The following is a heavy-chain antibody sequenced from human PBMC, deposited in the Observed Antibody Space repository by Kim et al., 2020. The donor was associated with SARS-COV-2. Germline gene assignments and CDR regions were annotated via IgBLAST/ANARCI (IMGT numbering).Heavy chain of an antibody. CDR1: GYSFPTYW. Sequence: GESLKISCKGSGYSFPTYWIGWVRQMPGKGLEWMGIIYPGDSDTTYSPSFQGQVTISADKPISTAYLQWSSLKASDTAMYYCARLFYDSSAYRTFDYWGQGTLVTVSS. J-gene: IGHJ4*01. CDR2: IYPGDSDT. D-gene: IGHD3-22*01. CDR3: ARLFYDSSAYRTFDY. V-gene: IGHV5-51*01.